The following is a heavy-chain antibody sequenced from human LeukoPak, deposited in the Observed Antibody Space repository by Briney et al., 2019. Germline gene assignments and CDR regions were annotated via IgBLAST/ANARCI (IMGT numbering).Heavy chain of an antibody. Sequence: SETLSLTCTVSGGSISSSSYYWGWIRQPPGKGLEWIGSIYYSGSTYYNPSLKSRVTISVDTSKNQFSLKLSSVTAADTAVYYCARGGVASVVAATPISKRRWFDPWGQGTLVTVSS. J-gene: IGHJ5*02. V-gene: IGHV4-39*01. CDR3: ARGGVASVVAATPISKRRWFDP. D-gene: IGHD2-15*01. CDR1: GGSISSSSYY. CDR2: IYYSGST.